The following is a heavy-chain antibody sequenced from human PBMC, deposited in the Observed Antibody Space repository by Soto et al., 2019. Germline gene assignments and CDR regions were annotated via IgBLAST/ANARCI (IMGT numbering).Heavy chain of an antibody. V-gene: IGHV3-11*03. Sequence: GGSLRLSCAASGFVFSDYYMTWIRQAPGKGLEWLTYISSSSSHTNYADSVKGRFTISRDNAKNSVYLQINSLRAEDTDVYYCARRISAHFDYWGQGTLVTVSS. CDR3: ARRISAHFDY. J-gene: IGHJ4*02. CDR2: ISSSSSHT. CDR1: GFVFSDYY.